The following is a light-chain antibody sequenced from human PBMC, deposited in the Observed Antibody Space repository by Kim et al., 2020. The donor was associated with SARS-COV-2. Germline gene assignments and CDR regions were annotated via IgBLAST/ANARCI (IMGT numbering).Light chain of an antibody. CDR2: AAS. CDR3: QQYYSYPRT. J-gene: IGKJ1*01. V-gene: IGKV1-8*01. CDR1: QGISSY. Sequence: ASTGDRVTITCRASQGISSYLAWYQQKPGKAPKLLTYAASTLQSGVPSRFSASGSGTDFTLTISCLQSEDFATYYCQQYYSYPRTFGQGTKVDIK.